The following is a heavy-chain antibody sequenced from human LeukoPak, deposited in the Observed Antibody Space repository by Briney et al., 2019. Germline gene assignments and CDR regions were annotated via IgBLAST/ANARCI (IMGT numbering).Heavy chain of an antibody. CDR2: IIPIFGTA. J-gene: IGHJ5*02. Sequence: PVKVSCKASGGTFISYAISWVRQAPGQGLEWRGGIIPIFGTANYAQKFQGRVTITTDESTSTAYMQLSSLRSEDTAVYYCARVPREWELLRGFRFDPWGQGTLVTVSS. CDR3: ARVPREWELLRGFRFDP. V-gene: IGHV1-69*05. D-gene: IGHD1-26*01. CDR1: GGTFISYA.